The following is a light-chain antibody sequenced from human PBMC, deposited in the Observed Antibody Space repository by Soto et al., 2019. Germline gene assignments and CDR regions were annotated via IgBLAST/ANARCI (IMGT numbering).Light chain of an antibody. V-gene: IGKV1-39*01. CDR3: QQSFSPLWT. CDR1: QSISNY. J-gene: IGKJ1*01. CDR2: AAS. Sequence: DIQMTQSPSSLSASVGDRVTITCRASQSISNYLNWYQQKPGKAPKLQIYAASSMQSGVHSRFSGIGSETDFTLTISSLQPDDSATYNCQQSFSPLWTFGQGTKVEV.